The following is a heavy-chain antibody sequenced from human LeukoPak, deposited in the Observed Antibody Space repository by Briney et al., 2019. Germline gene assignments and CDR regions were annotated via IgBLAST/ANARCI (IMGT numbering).Heavy chain of an antibody. D-gene: IGHD2-2*03. Sequence: GGSLRLSCAASGFTVITNYMSWVRQAPGKGLEWVSSVYSGGTTYYAGSVKGRFAISRDNSKNTLYLQMNSLRAEDTAVYYCAKDLGGYCSSTSCFLDYYMDVWGKGTTVTVSS. CDR3: AKDLGGYCSSTSCFLDYYMDV. CDR2: VYSGGTT. J-gene: IGHJ6*03. V-gene: IGHV3-66*01. CDR1: GFTVITNY.